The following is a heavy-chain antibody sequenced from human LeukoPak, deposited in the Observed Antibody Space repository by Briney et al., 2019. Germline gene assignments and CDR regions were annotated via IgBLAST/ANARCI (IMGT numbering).Heavy chain of an antibody. D-gene: IGHD2-2*01. CDR2: IRYDGSNK. J-gene: IGHJ5*02. Sequence: QTGGSLRLSCAASGFTFSSYGMHWVRQAPGKGLEWVAFIRYDGSNKYYADSVKGRFTISRDNSKNTLYLQMNSLRAEDTAVYYCAKDPNLVVVPAADHWFDPWGQGTLVTVSS. CDR3: AKDPNLVVVPAADHWFDP. V-gene: IGHV3-30*02. CDR1: GFTFSSYG.